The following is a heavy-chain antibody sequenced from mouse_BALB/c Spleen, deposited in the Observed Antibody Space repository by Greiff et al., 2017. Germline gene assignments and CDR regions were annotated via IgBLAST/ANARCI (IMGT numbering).Heavy chain of an antibody. D-gene: IGHD2-1*01. CDR1: GFTFSNYW. V-gene: IGHV6-6*02. CDR2: IRLKSNNYAT. Sequence: EVKLEESGGGLVQPGGSMKLSCVASGFTFSNYWMNWVRQSPEKGLEWVAEIRLKSNNYATHYAESVKGRFTISRDDSKSSVYLQMKNLRAEDTGIYYSTRNDYYAMDYWGQGTSVTVSS. J-gene: IGHJ4*01. CDR3: TRNDYYAMDY.